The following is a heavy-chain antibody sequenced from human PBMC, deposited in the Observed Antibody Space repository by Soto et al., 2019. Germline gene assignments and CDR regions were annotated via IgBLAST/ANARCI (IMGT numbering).Heavy chain of an antibody. J-gene: IGHJ6*01. Sequence: EVQLLESGGGLVQPGGSLRLSCAASGFMFGSYAMSWVRQAPGKGLEWVSGISGSGTDTYYADAVKGRVTISRDNAKNTLYLQMNGLRAEDTAIYYCAKDLLSSYYYGMDAWGQGNKVTVSS. D-gene: IGHD3-10*01. CDR2: ISGSGTDT. CDR3: AKDLLSSYYYGMDA. V-gene: IGHV3-23*01. CDR1: GFMFGSYA.